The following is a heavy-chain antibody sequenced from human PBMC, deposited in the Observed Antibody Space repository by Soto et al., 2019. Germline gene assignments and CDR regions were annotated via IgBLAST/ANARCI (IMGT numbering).Heavy chain of an antibody. J-gene: IGHJ4*02. CDR1: GFTFSADP. Sequence: GGSLRLSCAASGFTFSADPMSWVRQAPGKGLEWVSAIDGFADATNYADSVKGRFTITRDNSKRTLYLQMNNLRPEDTAVYFCARWNGFGDSWGQGSLVTVSS. V-gene: IGHV3-23*01. CDR2: IDGFADAT. CDR3: ARWNGFGDS. D-gene: IGHD1-1*01.